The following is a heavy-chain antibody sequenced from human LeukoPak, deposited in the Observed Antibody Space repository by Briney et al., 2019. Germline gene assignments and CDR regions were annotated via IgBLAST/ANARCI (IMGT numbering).Heavy chain of an antibody. CDR2: IIPIFGTA. V-gene: IGHV1-69*05. J-gene: IGHJ6*03. Sequence: SVKVSCKASGGTFSSYAISWVRQAPGQGLEWMGGIIPIFGTANYAQKFQGRVTITTDESTSTACMELSSLRSEDTAVYYCARGRISIAAAGTSYYMDVWGKGTTVTVSS. D-gene: IGHD6-13*01. CDR1: GGTFSSYA. CDR3: ARGRISIAAAGTSYYMDV.